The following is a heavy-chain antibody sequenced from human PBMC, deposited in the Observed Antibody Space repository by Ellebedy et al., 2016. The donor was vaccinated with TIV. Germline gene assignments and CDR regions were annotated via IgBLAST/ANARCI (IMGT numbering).Heavy chain of an antibody. CDR3: ARGPGRAARPAYYYGMDV. CDR2: ISYSGIT. V-gene: IGHV4-39*07. CDR1: GDSISSNLYY. D-gene: IGHD6-6*01. Sequence: MPSETLSLTCSISGDSISSNLYYWGWIRQPPGKGLEFIGSISYSGITYSNPSLKRRVTISVDTSKNQFSLKLSSVTAAATAVYYCARGPGRAARPAYYYGMDVWGQGTTVTVSS. J-gene: IGHJ6*02.